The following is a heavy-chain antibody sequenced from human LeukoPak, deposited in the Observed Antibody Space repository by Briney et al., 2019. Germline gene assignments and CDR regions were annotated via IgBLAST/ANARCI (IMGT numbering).Heavy chain of an antibody. V-gene: IGHV3-23*01. D-gene: IGHD2-15*01. CDR3: ATVDGYCSGGSCSY. CDR1: VFTFSSYA. Sequence: GGSLRLSCAASVFTFSSYAMSWVRQAPGKGLEWVSAISGSGGSTYYADSVKGRFTISRDNSKNTLYLQMNSLRADDTAVYYCATVDGYCSGGSCSYWGQGTLVTVSS. CDR2: ISGSGGST. J-gene: IGHJ4*02.